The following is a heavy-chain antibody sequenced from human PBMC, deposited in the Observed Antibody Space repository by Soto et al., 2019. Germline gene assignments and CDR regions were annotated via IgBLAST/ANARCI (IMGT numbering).Heavy chain of an antibody. CDR3: ARTNYDFWSGYCYFDY. CDR2: ISGSGGST. Sequence: GGSLRLSCAASGFTFSSYAMSWVRQAPGKGLEWVSAISGSGGSTYYADSVKGRFTISRDNSKNTLYLQMNSLRAEDTAVYYCARTNYDFWSGYCYFDYWGQGTTVTVSS. J-gene: IGHJ4*03. CDR1: GFTFSSYA. V-gene: IGHV3-23*01. D-gene: IGHD3-3*01.